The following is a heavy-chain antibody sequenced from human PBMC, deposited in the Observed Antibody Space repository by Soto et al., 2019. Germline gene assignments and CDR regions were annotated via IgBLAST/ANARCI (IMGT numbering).Heavy chain of an antibody. Sequence: EVQLVESGGGLVQPGGSLRLSCAASGFTFSSYWMHWVRQAPGKGLVWVSRINSDGSSTSYADSVKGRFTISRDNAKNTLYRQMNSLRAEDTAVYYCARDLPYCCSTSCYSDAFDIWGQGTMVTVSS. CDR3: ARDLPYCCSTSCYSDAFDI. D-gene: IGHD2-2*02. CDR2: INSDGSST. J-gene: IGHJ3*02. CDR1: GFTFSSYW. V-gene: IGHV3-74*01.